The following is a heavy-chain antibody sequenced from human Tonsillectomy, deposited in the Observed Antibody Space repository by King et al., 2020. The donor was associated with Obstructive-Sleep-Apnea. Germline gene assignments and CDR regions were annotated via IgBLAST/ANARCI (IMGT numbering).Heavy chain of an antibody. CDR1: GGSISSGGYS. V-gene: IGHV4-30-4*07. Sequence: QLQESGPGLVKPSQTLSLTCAVSGGSISSGGYSWSWIRQPPGKGLEWIGYIYYSGSTYYNPSLKSRVTISVDTSKNQFSLKLSSVTAADTAVYYCARESHIAAAGTSWFDPWGQGTLVTVSS. CDR3: ARESHIAAAGTSWFDP. CDR2: IYYSGST. J-gene: IGHJ5*02. D-gene: IGHD6-13*01.